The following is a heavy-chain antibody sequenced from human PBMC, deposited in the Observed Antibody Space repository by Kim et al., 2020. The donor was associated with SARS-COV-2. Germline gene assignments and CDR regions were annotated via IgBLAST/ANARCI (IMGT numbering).Heavy chain of an antibody. CDR3: AKLRSAAGTWDFDY. J-gene: IGHJ4*02. V-gene: IGHV3-23*01. Sequence: ADSVKGRFTISRDNSKNTLYLQMNSLRAEDTAVYYCAKLRSAAGTWDFDYWGQGTLVTVSS. D-gene: IGHD6-13*01.